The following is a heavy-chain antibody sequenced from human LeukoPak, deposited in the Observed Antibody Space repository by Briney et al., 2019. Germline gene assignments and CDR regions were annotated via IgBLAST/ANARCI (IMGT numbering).Heavy chain of an antibody. CDR2: INHSGST. Sequence: SETLSLTCAVYGGSFSGYYWSWIRQPPGKGLEWIGEINHSGSTNYNPSLKSRVTISVDTSKNQFSLKLSSVTAADTAVYYCARGGVTSLGYWGQGTLVTVS. V-gene: IGHV4-34*01. D-gene: IGHD5-18*01. CDR3: ARGGVTSLGY. J-gene: IGHJ4*02. CDR1: GGSFSGYY.